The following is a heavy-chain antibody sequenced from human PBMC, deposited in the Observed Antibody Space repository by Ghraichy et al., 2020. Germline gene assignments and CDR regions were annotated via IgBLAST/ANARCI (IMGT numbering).Heavy chain of an antibody. CDR2: ITSDGSST. D-gene: IGHD2-8*01. J-gene: IGHJ5*02. V-gene: IGHV3-74*01. CDR3: ARDNSHGRFDP. Sequence: GGSLRLSCAASGFTFSSYWMHWVRQAPGKGLVWVSRITSDGSSTNYADSVKGRFTISRDNAKNTLYLQMNSLRAEDTAVYYCARDNSHGRFDPWGQGTLVTVSS. CDR1: GFTFSSYW.